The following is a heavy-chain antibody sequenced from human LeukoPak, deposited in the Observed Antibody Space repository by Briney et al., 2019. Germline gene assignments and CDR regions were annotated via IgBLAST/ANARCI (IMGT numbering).Heavy chain of an antibody. J-gene: IGHJ4*02. V-gene: IGHV1-18*01. CDR2: ISAYNGNT. D-gene: IGHD6-19*01. Sequence: GASVKVSCKASGYTFTSYGISRVRQAPGQGLEWMGWISAYNGNTNYAQKLQGRVTMTTDTSTSTAYMELRSLRSDDTAVYYCARDHDLVAVAGTGKIDYWGQGTLVTVSS. CDR3: ARDHDLVAVAGTGKIDY. CDR1: GYTFTSYG.